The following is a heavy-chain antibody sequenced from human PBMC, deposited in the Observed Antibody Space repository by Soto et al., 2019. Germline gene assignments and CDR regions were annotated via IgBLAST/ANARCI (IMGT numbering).Heavy chain of an antibody. CDR2: ISGSGGST. CDR3: AYSSTPFDY. Sequence: EVQLLESGGGLVQPGGSLRLSCAASGFTFSSYAMSWVRQAPGKGLEWVSAISGSGGSTYYADSVKGRFTISRDNSKNPRYLEMNSLRAKDTAVYYCAYSSTPFDYWGQETLVTVSS. D-gene: IGHD6-13*01. J-gene: IGHJ4*02. CDR1: GFTFSSYA. V-gene: IGHV3-23*01.